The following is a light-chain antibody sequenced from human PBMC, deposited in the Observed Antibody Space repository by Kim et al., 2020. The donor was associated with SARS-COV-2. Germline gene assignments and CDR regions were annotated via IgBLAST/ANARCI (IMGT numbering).Light chain of an antibody. J-gene: IGLJ3*02. V-gene: IGLV2-11*03. CDR2: DVT. CDR3: CSHAGSYTWV. Sequence: GQSGTTSCPGTSSDLGAYNYVSWFQQHPGKAPKLVFYDVTKRPSGVPDRFSGSKSDNTASLTISGLQAEDEADYYCCSHAGSYTWVFGGGTQLTVL. CDR1: SSDLGAYNY.